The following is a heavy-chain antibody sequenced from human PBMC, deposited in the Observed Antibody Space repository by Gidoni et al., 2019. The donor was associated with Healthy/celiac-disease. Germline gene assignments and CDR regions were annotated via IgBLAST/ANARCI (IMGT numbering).Heavy chain of an antibody. CDR2: INHSGST. CDR1: GGSFSGYY. Sequence: QVQLQQWGAGLLKPSETLSLTCAVYGGSFSGYYWSWIRQPPGKGLEWIGEINHSGSTNYNPSLKSRVTISVDTSKNQFSLKLSSVTAADTAVYYCARILVVPRRLYNWFDPWGQGTLVTVSS. D-gene: IGHD2-15*01. CDR3: ARILVVPRRLYNWFDP. V-gene: IGHV4-34*01. J-gene: IGHJ5*02.